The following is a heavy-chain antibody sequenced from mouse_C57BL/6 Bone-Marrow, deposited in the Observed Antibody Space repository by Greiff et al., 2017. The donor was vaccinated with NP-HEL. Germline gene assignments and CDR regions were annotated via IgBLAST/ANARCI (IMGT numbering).Heavy chain of an antibody. CDR2: ISSGGSYT. D-gene: IGHD2-5*01. Sequence: EVMLVESGGDLVKPGGSLKLSCAASGFTFSSYGMSWVRQTPDKRLEWVATISSGGSYTYYPDSVKGRFTISRDNAKNTLYLQMSSLKSEDTAMYYCARDRGSNYLFAYWGQGTLVTVSA. CDR3: ARDRGSNYLFAY. V-gene: IGHV5-6*01. CDR1: GFTFSSYG. J-gene: IGHJ3*01.